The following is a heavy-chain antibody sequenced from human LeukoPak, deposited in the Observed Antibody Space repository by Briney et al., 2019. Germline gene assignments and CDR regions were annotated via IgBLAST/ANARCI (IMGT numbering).Heavy chain of an antibody. D-gene: IGHD5-12*01. CDR1: GGSISSGGYY. CDR3: ARGYSGYPVDY. J-gene: IGHJ4*02. CDR2: IYYSGST. V-gene: IGHV4-31*03. Sequence: SQTLSLTCPVSGGSISSGGYYWSWIRQHPGKGLEWIGYIYYSGSTYYNPSLKSRVTISVDTSKNQFSLKLSSVTAADTAVYYCARGYSGYPVDYWGQGTLVTLSS.